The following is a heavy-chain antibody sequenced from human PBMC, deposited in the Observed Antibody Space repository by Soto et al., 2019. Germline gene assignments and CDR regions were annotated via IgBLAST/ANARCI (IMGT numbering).Heavy chain of an antibody. D-gene: IGHD3-3*01. J-gene: IGHJ2*01. V-gene: IGHV3-11*06. CDR3: ARDSRVAQDWYFDL. CDR1: EFTFRDYY. CDR2: ISSSSSLT. Sequence: GGSLRLSCAASEFTFRDYYMSWIRQAPGKGLEWVSYISSSSSLTNYADSVRGRLTISRDNAKNSLYLQMNSLRAEDTAVYYCARDSRVAQDWYFDLWGRGTLVTVS.